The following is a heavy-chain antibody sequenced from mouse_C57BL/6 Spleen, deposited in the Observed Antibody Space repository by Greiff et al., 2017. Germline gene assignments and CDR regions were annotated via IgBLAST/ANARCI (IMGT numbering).Heavy chain of an antibody. CDR3: ATPYYSNYEDAMDY. V-gene: IGHV2-5*01. CDR1: GFSLTSYG. D-gene: IGHD2-5*01. J-gene: IGHJ4*01. Sequence: VMLVESGPGLVQPSQSLSITCTVSGFSLTSYGVHWVRQSPGKGLEWLGVIWRGGSTDYNAAFMSRLSITKDNSKSQVFFKMNSLQADDTAIYYCATPYYSNYEDAMDYWGQGTSVTVSS. CDR2: IWRGGST.